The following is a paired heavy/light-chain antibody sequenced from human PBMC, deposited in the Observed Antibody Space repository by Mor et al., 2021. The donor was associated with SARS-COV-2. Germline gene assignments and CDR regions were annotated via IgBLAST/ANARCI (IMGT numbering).Light chain of an antibody. V-gene: IGLV2-8*01. Sequence: QSALTQPPSASGSPGQSVTISCTGTSSDVGGYNYVSWYQQHPGKAPKLMIYEVSKRPSGVPDRFSGSKSGNTASLTVSGLQAEDEADYYCSSYAGSNNFFYVFGTGTKVTVL. CDR1: SSDVGGYNY. CDR2: EVS. J-gene: IGLJ1*01. CDR3: SSYAGSNNFFYV.
Heavy chain of an antibody. V-gene: IGHV4-34*01. CDR1: GGSFSGYY. Sequence: QVQLQQWGAGLLKPSETLSLTCAVYGGSFSGYYWSWIRQPPGKGLEWIGEINHSGSTNYNPSLKSRVTISVDTSKNQFSLKLSSVTAADTAVYYCARGPPRPTMVRGVIAADEYSYYYYYGMDVWGQGTTVTVSS. D-gene: IGHD3-10*01. CDR3: ARGPPRPTMVRGVIAADEYSYYYYYGMDV. J-gene: IGHJ6*02. CDR2: INHSGST.